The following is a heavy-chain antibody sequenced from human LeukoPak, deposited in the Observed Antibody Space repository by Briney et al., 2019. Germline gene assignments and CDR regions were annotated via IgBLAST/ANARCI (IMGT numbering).Heavy chain of an antibody. V-gene: IGHV3-21*01. CDR2: ISSSSSYI. CDR1: GFTFSSYS. J-gene: IGHJ4*02. Sequence: KAGGSLRLSCAASGFTFSSYSMNWVRQAPGKGLEWVSSISSSSSYIYYAESVKGRLTISRDNAKNSLYLQMNSLRAEDTAVYYCARDRYYGSAKERYFDYWGQGTLVTVSS. CDR3: ARDRYYGSAKERYFDY. D-gene: IGHD3-10*01.